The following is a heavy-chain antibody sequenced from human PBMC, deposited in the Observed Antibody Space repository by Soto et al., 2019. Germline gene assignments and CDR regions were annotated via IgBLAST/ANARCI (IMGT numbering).Heavy chain of an antibody. CDR3: ARDGKGYYDSSLWS. CDR1: GYTFTSYG. V-gene: IGHV1-18*01. J-gene: IGHJ5*02. D-gene: IGHD3-22*01. CDR2: ISAYNGNT. Sequence: GASVKVSCKASGYTFTSYGISWVRQAPGQGLEWMGWISAYNGNTNYAQKLQGRVTMTTDTSTSTAYMELRSLRSDDTAVYYCARDGKGYYDSSLWSWGQGTLVTVSS.